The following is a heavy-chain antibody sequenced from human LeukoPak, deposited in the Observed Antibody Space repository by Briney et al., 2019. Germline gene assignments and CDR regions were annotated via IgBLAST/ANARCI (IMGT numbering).Heavy chain of an antibody. CDR1: GFTFSDYW. CDR2: IKQEGGEI. V-gene: IGHV3-7*04. CDR3: AGQRGDY. D-gene: IGHD5-24*01. J-gene: IGHJ4*02. Sequence: GGSLRLSCEASGFTFSDYWMSWVRQAPGKGLEWVAIIKQEGGEIYYMDSVKGRFTISRDNAKNSVYLQMSSLRAEDTAVYYCAGQRGDYWGQGTLVTVSS.